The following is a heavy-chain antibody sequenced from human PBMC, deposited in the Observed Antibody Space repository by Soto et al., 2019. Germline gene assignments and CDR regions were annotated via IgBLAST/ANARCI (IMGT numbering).Heavy chain of an antibody. CDR2: INGGRGDT. CDR1: GYTFINYP. J-gene: IGHJ4*02. CDR3: AIQSGGVVY. Sequence: ASVKVSCKASGYTFINYPMHWVRQAPGQRLEWMGCINGGRGDTKYSQNFQGRVTISRDTSASTAYMELSSLRSEDTAVFYCAIQSGGVVYWGQGTLVTVSS. D-gene: IGHD5-12*01. V-gene: IGHV1-3*01.